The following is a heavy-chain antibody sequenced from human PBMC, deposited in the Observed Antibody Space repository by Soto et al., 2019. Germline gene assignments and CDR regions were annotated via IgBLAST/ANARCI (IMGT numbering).Heavy chain of an antibody. CDR2: INPSGGTT. D-gene: IGHD4-17*01. J-gene: IGHJ4*02. Sequence: GASVKVSCKASEGTFSSYAISWVRQSPGQGLQWMGIINPSGGTTSYAQKFQDRVTITRDMSTSTAYMELSSLRPEDTAVYYCAADVGGYIYGLARHWGPGTLATVSS. V-gene: IGHV1-46*01. CDR1: EGTFSSYA. CDR3: AADVGGYIYGLARH.